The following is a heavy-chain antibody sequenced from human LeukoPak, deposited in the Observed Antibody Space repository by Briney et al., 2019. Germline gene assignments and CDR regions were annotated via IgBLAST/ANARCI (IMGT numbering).Heavy chain of an antibody. CDR1: GGSISSSSYY. CDR2: IYYSGST. D-gene: IGHD3-10*01. CDR3: ARVALGGGGSGSYIDY. Sequence: SETLSLTCTVSGGSISSSSYYWGWIRQPPGKGLEWIGSIYYSGSTYYNPSLKSRVTISVDTSKNQFSLKLSSVTAADTAVYYCARVALGGGGSGSYIDYWGQGTLVTVSS. V-gene: IGHV4-39*07. J-gene: IGHJ4*02.